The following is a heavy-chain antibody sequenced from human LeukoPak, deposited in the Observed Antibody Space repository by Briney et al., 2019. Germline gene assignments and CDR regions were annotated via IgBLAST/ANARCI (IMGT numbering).Heavy chain of an antibody. V-gene: IGHV3-23*01. Sequence: QPGGSLRLSCAASGFAFSTYAMSWVRQAPGKGLEWVSGVSTSGGSTYYADSVKGRFTISRDNSKNTLHLQMNSLRAEDTAIYYCAKQAYDSPRTDFDYWGQGTLVTVSS. D-gene: IGHD3-22*01. J-gene: IGHJ4*02. CDR2: VSTSGGST. CDR1: GFAFSTYA. CDR3: AKQAYDSPRTDFDY.